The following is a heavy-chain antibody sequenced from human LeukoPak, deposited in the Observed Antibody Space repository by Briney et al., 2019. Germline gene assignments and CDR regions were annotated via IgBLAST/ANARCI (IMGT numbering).Heavy chain of an antibody. CDR1: GFTFSSYE. J-gene: IGHJ4*02. D-gene: IGHD3-10*02. CDR3: ARGALHVFDY. CDR2: ISTSGSTT. Sequence: GGSLRLSCVASGFTFSSYEMNWVRQAPGKGLEWVSCISTSGSTTYYADSVKGRFTISRDNAKNSLFLQMNTLTVEDTAVYYCARGALHVFDYWGQGTPVTVSS. V-gene: IGHV3-48*03.